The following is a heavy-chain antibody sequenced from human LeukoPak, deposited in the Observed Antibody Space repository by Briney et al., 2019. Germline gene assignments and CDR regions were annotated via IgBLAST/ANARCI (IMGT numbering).Heavy chain of an antibody. CDR2: IIPIFGTA. CDR1: GGTFSSYA. V-gene: IGHV1-69*13. Sequence: ASVKVSRKASGGTFSSYAISWVRQAPGQGLEWMGGIIPIFGTANYAQKFQGRVTITADESTSTAYMELSSLRSEGTAVYYCASGSGVITFGGVIVKDYFDYWGQGTLVTVSS. J-gene: IGHJ4*02. D-gene: IGHD3-16*02. CDR3: ASGSGVITFGGVIVKDYFDY.